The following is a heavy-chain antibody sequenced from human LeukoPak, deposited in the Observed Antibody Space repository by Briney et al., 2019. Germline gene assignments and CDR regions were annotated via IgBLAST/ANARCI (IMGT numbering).Heavy chain of an antibody. J-gene: IGHJ4*02. Sequence: SVRVSCKASGGSFTFTSHAISWVRQAPGQGLEWMGGLIPIYGSANYAQKFQGRLTITSDESTRTVYMELRSLRSDDTAVYYCARDCLWFGEFAEQNLDYWGQGTLVTVSS. CDR2: LIPIYGSA. CDR1: GGSFTFTSHA. CDR3: ARDCLWFGEFAEQNLDY. V-gene: IGHV1-69*13. D-gene: IGHD3-10*01.